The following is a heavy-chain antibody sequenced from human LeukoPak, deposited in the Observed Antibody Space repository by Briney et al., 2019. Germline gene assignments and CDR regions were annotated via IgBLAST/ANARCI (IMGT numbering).Heavy chain of an antibody. CDR2: ISGSGGST. J-gene: IGHJ4*02. CDR3: AKEITMIVVVTPDY. D-gene: IGHD3-22*01. CDR1: GFTFSSYA. V-gene: IGHV3-23*01. Sequence: GGSLRLSCAASGFTFSSYAMSWVRQAPGDGLEWVSAISGSGGSTYYADSVKGRCTISRDNSKNTLYLQMNSLRAEDTAVYYCAKEITMIVVVTPDYWGQGTLVTVSS.